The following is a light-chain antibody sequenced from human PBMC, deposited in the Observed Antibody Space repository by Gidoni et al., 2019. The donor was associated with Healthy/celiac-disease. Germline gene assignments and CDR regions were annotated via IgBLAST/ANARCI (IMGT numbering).Light chain of an antibody. V-gene: IGLV3-19*01. CDR1: SLRSYY. J-gene: IGLJ3*02. CDR3: NSRDSSGNHLV. Sequence: SELTQDPAVSVALGQTVRLTCQGDSLRSYYASWYQQKPGQAPVLVIYGKNNRPSGIPDRFSGSSSGNTASLTITGAQAEDEADYYCNSRDSSGNHLVFGGGTKLTVL. CDR2: GKN.